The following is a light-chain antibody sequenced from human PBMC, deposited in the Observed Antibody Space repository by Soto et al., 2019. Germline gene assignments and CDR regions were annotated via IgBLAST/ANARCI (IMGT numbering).Light chain of an antibody. V-gene: IGLV2-8*01. J-gene: IGLJ1*01. Sequence: QSALTQPPSASGSPGQSVTISCTGTKNDIGVYDFVSWYQHHPGKAPRLIIYEVVQRPSGIPDRFSGSKSGNTASLTVSGLQAADEADYFCQSYGGSNTDIFGSGTQLT. CDR3: QSYGGSNTDI. CDR2: EVV. CDR1: KNDIGVYDF.